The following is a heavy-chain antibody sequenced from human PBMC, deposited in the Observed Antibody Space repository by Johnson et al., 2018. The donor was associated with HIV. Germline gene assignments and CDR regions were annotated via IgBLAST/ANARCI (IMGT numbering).Heavy chain of an antibody. J-gene: IGHJ3*01. CDR1: GFTFSNYG. CDR2: ISYDGSNK. Sequence: VQLVESGGGVVQPGRSLRLSCAASGFTFSNYGMDWVRQAPGKGLEWVAVISYDGSNKYYADSVKGRFTISRDNSKNTLYLQMNSLRAEDTAVYHCAIGTHTNGVPDAFDRWGQWTIVTFSS. D-gene: IGHD2-8*01. V-gene: IGHV3-30*03. CDR3: AIGTHTNGVPDAFDR.